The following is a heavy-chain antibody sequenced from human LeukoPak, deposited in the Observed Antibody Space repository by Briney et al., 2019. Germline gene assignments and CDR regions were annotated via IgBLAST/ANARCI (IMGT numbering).Heavy chain of an antibody. J-gene: IGHJ4*02. V-gene: IGHV3-48*03. CDR3: AREERDGYNLDY. D-gene: IGHD5-24*01. CDR2: ISSSGSTI. CDR1: GFTFSSYE. Sequence: PGGSLRLSCAASGFTFSSYEMNWVRQAPGKGLEWVSYISSSGSTIYYADSVKGRFTISRDNAKNSLYLQMNSLRAEDTAVYYCAREERDGYNLDYWGQGTLVTVSS.